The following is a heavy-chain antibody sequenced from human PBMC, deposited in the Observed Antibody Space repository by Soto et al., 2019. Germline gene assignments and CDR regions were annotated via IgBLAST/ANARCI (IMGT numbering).Heavy chain of an antibody. CDR3: ARLTYYNDSSGYTTFDY. Sequence: TSETLSLTCTVSGGSISADYWNWIRQPPGKGLELIGYVYYTGSTNYNPSLKSRVTISLDTSKNQFSLKLSSVTAADTAVYYCARLTYYNDSSGYTTFDYWGQGTLVTGSS. CDR2: VYYTGST. D-gene: IGHD3-22*01. CDR1: GGSISADY. J-gene: IGHJ4*02. V-gene: IGHV4-59*08.